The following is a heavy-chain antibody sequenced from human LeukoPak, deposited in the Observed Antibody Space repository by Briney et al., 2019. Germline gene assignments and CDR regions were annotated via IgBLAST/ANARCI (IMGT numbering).Heavy chain of an antibody. CDR3: ARWALKSAFDL. CDR1: GGSISSSSYY. Sequence: SETLSLTCTVSGGSISSSSYYWGCIRQPPGKGLEWIGSIYYSGSTYYNPSLKSRVTISVGTSKNQFSLDVNSVTVADTAVYYCARWALKSAFDLWGQGTTVTVSS. V-gene: IGHV4-39*07. J-gene: IGHJ3*01. CDR2: IYYSGST.